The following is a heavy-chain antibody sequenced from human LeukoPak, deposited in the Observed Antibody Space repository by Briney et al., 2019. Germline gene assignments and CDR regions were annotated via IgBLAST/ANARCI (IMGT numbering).Heavy chain of an antibody. CDR2: IYYSGST. Sequence: SETLSLTCTVSGGTISSYYWSWIRQPPGKGLEWIGYIYYSGSTNYNPSLKSRVTISVYTSKSQFSLKLGSVTAADTAVYYCARLETNKQWLVPDYYGMDVWGQGTTVTVSS. V-gene: IGHV4-59*08. CDR3: ARLETNKQWLVPDYYGMDV. CDR1: GGTISSYY. D-gene: IGHD6-19*01. J-gene: IGHJ6*02.